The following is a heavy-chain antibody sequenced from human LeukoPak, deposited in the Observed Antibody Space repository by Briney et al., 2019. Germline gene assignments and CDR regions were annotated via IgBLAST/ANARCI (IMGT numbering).Heavy chain of an antibody. CDR2: IYYSGST. CDR1: GGSISSYY. J-gene: IGHJ1*01. D-gene: IGHD6-13*01. V-gene: IGHV4-59*01. CDR3: TRATSSSWGGYFQH. Sequence: SETLSLTCTVSGGSISSYYWSWIRQPPGKGLEWIGYIYYSGSTNYNPSLKSRVTISLDTSKNQFSLRLSSVTAADTALYYCTRATSSSWGGYFQHWGQGTLVTVSS.